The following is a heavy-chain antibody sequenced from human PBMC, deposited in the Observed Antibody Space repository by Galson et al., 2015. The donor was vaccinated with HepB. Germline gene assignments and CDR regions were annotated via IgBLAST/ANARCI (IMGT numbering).Heavy chain of an antibody. Sequence: SLRLSCAASGFTFSSYGMHWVRQAPGKGLEWVAVISYDGSNKYYADSVKGRFTISRDNSKNTLYLQMNSLRAEDTAVYYCARESGAMVRGVRGHIDYWGQGTLVTVSS. J-gene: IGHJ4*02. D-gene: IGHD3-10*01. CDR3: ARESGAMVRGVRGHIDY. CDR2: ISYDGSNK. CDR1: GFTFSSYG. V-gene: IGHV3-30*03.